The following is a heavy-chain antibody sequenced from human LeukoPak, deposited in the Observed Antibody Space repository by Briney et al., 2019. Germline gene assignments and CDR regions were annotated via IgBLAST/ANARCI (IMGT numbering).Heavy chain of an antibody. CDR2: ISSSSSYA. Sequence: GSLRLSCAASGSTFSDYYMSWIRQAPGKGLEWVSYISSSSSYANYADSVKGRFTISRDNAKNSLYLQMNSLRAEDTAVYYCVRMGNSGWQQLVYYYYYGMDVWGKGTTVTVSS. V-gene: IGHV3-11*06. J-gene: IGHJ6*04. CDR1: GSTFSDYY. D-gene: IGHD6-13*01. CDR3: VRMGNSGWQQLVYYYYYGMDV.